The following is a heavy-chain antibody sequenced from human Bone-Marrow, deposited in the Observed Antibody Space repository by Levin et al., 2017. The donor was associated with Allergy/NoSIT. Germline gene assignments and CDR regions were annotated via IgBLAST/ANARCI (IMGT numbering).Heavy chain of an antibody. Sequence: SGPTLVKPTQTLTLTCTFSGFSLRTSRMRVSWICQTPGKALEWLSRIDWDDDKFYNTSLRRRLTVSKDTFKNQVVLTMTNMAPVDTGTYYCARQARSDTFDIWGPGTMVTVSS. V-gene: IGHV2-70*04. CDR1: GFSLRTSRMR. CDR2: IDWDDDK. J-gene: IGHJ3*02. CDR3: ARQARSDTFDI.